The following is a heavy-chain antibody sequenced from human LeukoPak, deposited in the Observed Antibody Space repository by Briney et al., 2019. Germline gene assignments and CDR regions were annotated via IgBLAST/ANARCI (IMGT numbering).Heavy chain of an antibody. J-gene: IGHJ1*01. CDR3: XRGVXN. CDR1: GFTFXSYS. Sequence: GFTFXSYSMNWVRQAPGKGLEWVSYISSSSSTIYYADSVKGRFTISRDNSKNTLFLQMNSLRVEDTAVYYCXRGVXNWGQGTLVTVSS. D-gene: IGHD3-10*01. CDR2: ISSSSSTI. V-gene: IGHV3-48*01.